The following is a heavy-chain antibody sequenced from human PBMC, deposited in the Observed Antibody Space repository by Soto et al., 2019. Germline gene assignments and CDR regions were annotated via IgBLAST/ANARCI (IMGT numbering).Heavy chain of an antibody. CDR1: GGTFSSYA. CDR3: ARERWRRGYSYGANYYSYYGMDV. Sequence: QVQLVQSGAEVKKPGSSVKVSCKASGGTFSSYAISWVRQAPGQGLEWMGGIIPIFGTANYAQKFQGRVTITAEECTSRAYRELSRLRSEDTAVYYCARERWRRGYSYGANYYSYYGMDVWGQGTTVTVSS. J-gene: IGHJ6*02. CDR2: IIPIFGTA. D-gene: IGHD5-18*01. V-gene: IGHV1-69*01.